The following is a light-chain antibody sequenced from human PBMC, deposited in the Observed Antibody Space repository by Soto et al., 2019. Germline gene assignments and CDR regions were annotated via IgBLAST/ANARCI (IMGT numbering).Light chain of an antibody. CDR1: SSDVGGYNH. V-gene: IGLV2-14*01. CDR3: SSYTTRTTRII. J-gene: IGLJ2*01. Sequence: QSALTQPASVSGSPGQSITIAGTGSSSDVGGYNHVSWYQQHPGKAPKLMIYEVSNRPAGVSNRVSGSKSGNTASLTISGLQAEDEADYYCSSYTTRTTRIIFGGGTKLTVL. CDR2: EVS.